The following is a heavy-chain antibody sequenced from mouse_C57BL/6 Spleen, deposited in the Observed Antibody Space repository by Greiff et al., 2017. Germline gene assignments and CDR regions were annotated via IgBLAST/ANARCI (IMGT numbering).Heavy chain of an antibody. D-gene: IGHD4-1*01. J-gene: IGHJ3*01. CDR1: GYTFTSYW. V-gene: IGHV1-69*01. CDR3: ARSSSNWAGFAY. Sequence: QVQLQQPGAELVMPGASVKLSCKASGYTFTSYWMHWVKQRPGQGLEWIGEIDPSDSYTNYNQKFKGKSTLTVDKSSSTAYMQLSSLTSEDSAVYYCARSSSNWAGFAYWGQGTLVTVSA. CDR2: IDPSDSYT.